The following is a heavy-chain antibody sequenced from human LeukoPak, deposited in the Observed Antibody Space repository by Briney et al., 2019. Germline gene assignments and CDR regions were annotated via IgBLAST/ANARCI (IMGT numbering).Heavy chain of an antibody. CDR2: IYYSGST. D-gene: IGHD3-3*01. CDR3: ARDRNDFWSGYAYY. J-gene: IGHJ4*02. Sequence: SETLSLTCTVSGGSISSYSWSWIRQPPGKGLEWIGYIYYSGSTNYNPSLKSRVTISVDTSKSQFSLKLSSVSAADTAVYYCARDRNDFWSGYAYYWGQGTLVTVSS. V-gene: IGHV4-59*01. CDR1: GGSISSYS.